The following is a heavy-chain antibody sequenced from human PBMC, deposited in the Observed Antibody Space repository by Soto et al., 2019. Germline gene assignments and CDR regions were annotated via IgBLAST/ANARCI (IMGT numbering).Heavy chain of an antibody. D-gene: IGHD3-10*01. J-gene: IGHJ5*02. CDR1: GGSISSGGYY. Sequence: SETLSLTCTVSGGSISSGGYYWSWIRQHPGKGLEWIGYIYYSGSTYYNPSLKSRVTISVDTSKNQFSLKLSSVTAADTAVYYCARGLLWFGEAWFDPWGQGTLVTVSS. V-gene: IGHV4-31*03. CDR3: ARGLLWFGEAWFDP. CDR2: IYYSGST.